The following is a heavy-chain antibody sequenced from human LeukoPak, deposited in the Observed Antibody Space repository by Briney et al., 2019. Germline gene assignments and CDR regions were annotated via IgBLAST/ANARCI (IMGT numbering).Heavy chain of an antibody. CDR1: GFTFSTSS. Sequence: GGSLRLSCAASGFTFSTSSMHWVRQAPGKGLEWVSHISSSSGAVTYADSVKGRFTISRDNAKNSLYLQMNSLRDEDTAVYYSARGGSSWYWGQGTLVTVSS. CDR2: ISSSSGAV. J-gene: IGHJ4*02. D-gene: IGHD6-13*01. CDR3: ARGGSSWY. V-gene: IGHV3-48*02.